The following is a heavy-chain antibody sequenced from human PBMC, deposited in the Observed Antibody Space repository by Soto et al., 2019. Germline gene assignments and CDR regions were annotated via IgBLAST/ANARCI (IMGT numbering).Heavy chain of an antibody. CDR1: GFTFSGSA. CDR3: TRQPYCGGDCYSLDY. CDR2: IRSKANNYAT. Sequence: GGSLRLSCAASGFTFSGSAMHWVRQASGKGLEWVGRIRSKANNYATTYAASVKGRFTISRDDSKNSAYLQMNSLKTEDTAVYYCTRQPYCGGDCYSLDYWGQGTLVSVSS. J-gene: IGHJ4*02. V-gene: IGHV3-73*01. D-gene: IGHD2-21*02.